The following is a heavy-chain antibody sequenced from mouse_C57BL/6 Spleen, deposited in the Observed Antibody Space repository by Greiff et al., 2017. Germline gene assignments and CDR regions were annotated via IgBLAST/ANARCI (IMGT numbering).Heavy chain of an antibody. CDR3: AGESFDY. CDR1: GYTFTSYT. V-gene: IGHV1-4*01. CDR2: INPSSGYT. J-gene: IGHJ2*01. Sequence: VQVVESGAELARPGASVKMSCKASGYTFTSYTMHWVKQRPGQGLEWIGYINPSSGYTKYNQKFKDKATLTADKSSSTAYMQLSSLTSEDSAVYYCAGESFDYWGQGTTLTVSS.